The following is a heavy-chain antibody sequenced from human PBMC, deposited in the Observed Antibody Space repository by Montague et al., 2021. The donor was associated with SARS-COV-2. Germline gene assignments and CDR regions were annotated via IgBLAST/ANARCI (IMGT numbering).Heavy chain of an antibody. J-gene: IGHJ6*02. Sequence: SETLSLTCTVLCGGINGQDCRAHGVSQPTMEGRKWIGDIKNIGSTSYNPSLKSRVTISMDTSKNQLSLKLSSVTAADTAVYFCARSPYRTTYLNGMDVWGQGTTVNVSS. CDR3: ARSPYRTTYLNGMDV. D-gene: IGHD1-14*01. CDR1: CGGINGQD. CDR2: IKNIGST. V-gene: IGHV4-59*08.